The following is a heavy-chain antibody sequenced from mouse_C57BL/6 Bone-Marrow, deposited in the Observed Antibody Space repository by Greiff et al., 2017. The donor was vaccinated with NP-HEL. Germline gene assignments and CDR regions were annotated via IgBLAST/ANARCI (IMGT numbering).Heavy chain of an antibody. V-gene: IGHV2-2*01. J-gene: IGHJ3*01. CDR1: GFSLTSYG. D-gene: IGHD4-1*01. Sequence: QVQLQQSGPGLVQPSQSLSITCTVSGFSLTSYGVHWVRQSPGKGLEWLGVIWSGGSTDSNAAFISRLSISKYNSKSQVFFKMNSLQADDTAIYYCARNSGRTGTAWFAYWGQGTLVTVSA. CDR2: IWSGGST. CDR3: ARNSGRTGTAWFAY.